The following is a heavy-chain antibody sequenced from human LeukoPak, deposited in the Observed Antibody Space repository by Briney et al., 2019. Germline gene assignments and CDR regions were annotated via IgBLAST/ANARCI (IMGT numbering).Heavy chain of an antibody. CDR3: ASVSGGYGGHHFDY. CDR2: IYSGGST. CDR1: GFTVSSNY. Sequence: GGSLRLSCAASGFTVSSNYMSWVRQAPGKGLEWVSVIYSGGSTYYADSVKGRFTISRDNSKNTLYLQMNSLRAEDTAVYYCASVSGGYGGHHFDYWGQGTLVTISS. D-gene: IGHD4-23*01. V-gene: IGHV3-66*02. J-gene: IGHJ4*02.